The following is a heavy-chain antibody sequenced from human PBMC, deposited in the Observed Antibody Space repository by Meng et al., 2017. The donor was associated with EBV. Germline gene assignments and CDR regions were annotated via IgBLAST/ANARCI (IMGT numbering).Heavy chain of an antibody. CDR1: GFPFGSYS. J-gene: IGHJ4*02. Sequence: CGGAPVKLGASQRLSCVASGFPFGSYSMNWFRQAPGKGLEWDTSISSSSSYIYYADSVKGRFTISRDNAKNSLYLQMNSLRAEDTAVYYCARYYLEWALDYWGQGTLVTVSS. CDR3: ARYYLEWALDY. V-gene: IGHV3-21*01. D-gene: IGHD3-3*01. CDR2: ISSSSSYI.